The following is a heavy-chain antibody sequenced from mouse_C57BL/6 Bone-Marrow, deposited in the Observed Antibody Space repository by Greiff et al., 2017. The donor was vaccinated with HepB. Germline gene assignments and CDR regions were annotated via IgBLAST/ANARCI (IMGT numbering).Heavy chain of an antibody. CDR3: ARLSWDYDGYYAMDY. V-gene: IGHV1-18*01. CDR1: GYTFTDYN. J-gene: IGHJ4*01. CDR2: INPNNGGT. Sequence: EVQLQQSGPELVKPGASVKIPCKASGYTFTDYNMDWVKQSHGKSLEWIGDINPNNGGTIYNQKFKGKATLTVDKSSSTAYMELRSLTSEDTAVYYCARLSWDYDGYYAMDYWGQGTSVTVSS. D-gene: IGHD2-4*01.